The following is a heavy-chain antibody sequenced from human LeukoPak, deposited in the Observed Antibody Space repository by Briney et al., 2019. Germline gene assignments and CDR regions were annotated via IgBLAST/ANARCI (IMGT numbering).Heavy chain of an antibody. CDR1: GGSFSGYY. Sequence: SETLSLTCAVYGGSFSGYYWSWIRQPPGKGLEWIGEINHSGSTNYNPSLKSRVTISVDTSKNQFSLKLSSVTAADTAVYYCARRATPLEWFVPGAYYFDYWGQGTLVTVSS. J-gene: IGHJ4*02. V-gene: IGHV4-34*01. CDR2: INHSGST. D-gene: IGHD3-3*01. CDR3: ARRATPLEWFVPGAYYFDY.